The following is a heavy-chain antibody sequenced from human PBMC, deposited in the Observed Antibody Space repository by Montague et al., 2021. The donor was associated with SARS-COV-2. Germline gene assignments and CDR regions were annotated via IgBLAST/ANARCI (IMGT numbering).Heavy chain of an antibody. Sequence: SETLSLTCTVSGGSISSYNWSWFRHPPATGLEWFGHIYYTGSTNNYPSPNSRVTTTLDTYKTKLSLQLKSVTAADSAAYYCSCAQTTCFIANGVNDFDYWGRGALVTVSS. CDR3: SCAQTTCFIANGVNDFDY. J-gene: IGHJ4*02. CDR2: IYYTGST. CDR1: GGSISSYN. V-gene: IGHV4-59*08. D-gene: IGHD1-1*01.